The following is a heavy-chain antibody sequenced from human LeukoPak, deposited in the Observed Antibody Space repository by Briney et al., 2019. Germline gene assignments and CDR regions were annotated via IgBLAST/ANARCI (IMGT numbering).Heavy chain of an antibody. V-gene: IGHV4-59*11. CDR1: GASISSHY. CDR2: IHYSGIT. CDR3: ARGQPKYYYDSSGYYYLFFDY. Sequence: SETLSLTCTVSGASISSHYWSWIRQPPGRGLEWIGYIHYSGITSYDPSLKSRVTMSIDTSKSQFSLNLNSVTAADTAVYYCARGQPKYYYDSSGYYYLFFDYWGQGTLVTVSS. J-gene: IGHJ4*02. D-gene: IGHD3-22*01.